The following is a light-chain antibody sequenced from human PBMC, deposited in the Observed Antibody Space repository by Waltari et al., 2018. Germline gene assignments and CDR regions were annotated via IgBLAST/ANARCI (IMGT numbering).Light chain of an antibody. CDR3: SSQSSNNVVL. Sequence: QSALTQPASVSGSPGQSVTIFCTGTSNYVGGYNSVSWYQEHPGQTPRVILYDVSYRPSGVSDRFSGSKSGNTASLTISGLQAEDEADYYCSSQSSNNVVLFGGGTKLTVL. J-gene: IGLJ2*01. CDR2: DVS. V-gene: IGLV2-14*01. CDR1: SNYVGGYNS.